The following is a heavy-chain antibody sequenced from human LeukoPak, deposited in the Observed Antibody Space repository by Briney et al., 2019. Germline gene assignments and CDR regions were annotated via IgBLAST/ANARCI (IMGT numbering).Heavy chain of an antibody. D-gene: IGHD6-13*01. Sequence: ASVKVSCKASGYTFTCYFIHWVRQAPGQGLEWMGWLNPHSGGTNYAQKFQGRVTMTRDTSISTAYMELSRLRSDDTAVYYCARDSGSSLFDYWGQGTLVTVSS. CDR3: ARDSGSSLFDY. V-gene: IGHV1-2*02. CDR1: GYTFTCYF. CDR2: LNPHSGGT. J-gene: IGHJ4*02.